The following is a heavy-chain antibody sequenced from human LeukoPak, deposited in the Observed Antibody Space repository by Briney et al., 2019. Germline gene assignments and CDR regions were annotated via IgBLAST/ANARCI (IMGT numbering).Heavy chain of an antibody. CDR2: ISGDGGST. J-gene: IGHJ3*01. V-gene: IGHV3-43*02. CDR1: GFTFGDYA. CDR3: AMNYYYNSSGYYSGAFDV. D-gene: IGHD3-22*01. Sequence: GGSLRLSCAASGFTFGDYAMHWVRQAPGKGLEWVSLISGDGGSTYYADSVKGRFTISRDNSKNSLYLQMNSLRTEDTGLYYCAMNYYYNSSGYYSGAFDVWGQGTMVTVSS.